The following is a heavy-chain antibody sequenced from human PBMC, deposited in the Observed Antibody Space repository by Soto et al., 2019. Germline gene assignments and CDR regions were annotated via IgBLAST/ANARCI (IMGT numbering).Heavy chain of an antibody. V-gene: IGHV4-59*01. Sequence: SENLALTFTVSGGSISSYYWSWIRQPPGKGLEWIGYIYYSGSTNYNPSLKSRVTISVDTSKNQFSLKLSSVTAADTAVYYCARELELYGMDVWGQGTTVTVSS. CDR2: IYYSGST. J-gene: IGHJ6*02. D-gene: IGHD1-7*01. CDR1: GGSISSYY. CDR3: ARELELYGMDV.